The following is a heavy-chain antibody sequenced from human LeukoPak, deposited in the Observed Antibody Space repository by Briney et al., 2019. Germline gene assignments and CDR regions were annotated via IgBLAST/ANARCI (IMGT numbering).Heavy chain of an antibody. J-gene: IGHJ3*02. Sequence: PSETLSLTCTVSGGSIRSSSYYWGWIRQPPGKGVEWIGSIYYSGSTYYNPSLKSRVTISVDTSKNQFSLKLSSVTAADTDVYYCARRDRAVNAFDIWGQGTMVTVSS. CDR3: ARRDRAVNAFDI. CDR1: GGSIRSSSYY. D-gene: IGHD6-19*01. V-gene: IGHV4-39*01. CDR2: IYYSGST.